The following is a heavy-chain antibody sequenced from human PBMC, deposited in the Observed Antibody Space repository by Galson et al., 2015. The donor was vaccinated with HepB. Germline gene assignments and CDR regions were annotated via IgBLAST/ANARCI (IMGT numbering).Heavy chain of an antibody. J-gene: IGHJ6*03. CDR2: IYYSGGTSGST. D-gene: IGHD2-2*01. V-gene: IGHV4-59*01. CDR1: GGSISNTY. Sequence: TLSLTCTVSGGSISNTYWSWVRQPPGKGLEWIGYIYYSGGTSGSTTYNPPLKSRVTISVETSESQFSLKLSSVTAADTAVYCCARNYCSGTSCFYYMDVWGKGTTVTVSS. CDR3: ARNYCSGTSCFYYMDV.